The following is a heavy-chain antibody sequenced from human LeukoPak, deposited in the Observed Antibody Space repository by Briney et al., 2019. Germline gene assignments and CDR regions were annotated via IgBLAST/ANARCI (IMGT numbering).Heavy chain of an antibody. V-gene: IGHV3-74*01. CDR3: ARAGRYLGRYMDV. J-gene: IGHJ6*03. Sequence: GGSLRLSCAASGFTFSSYWMHWVRQAPGKGLVWVSRINSDGSSTSYADSVKGRFTISRDNAKNTLYLQMNSLRAEDTAVYYCARAGRYLGRYMDVWGKGTTVTVSS. D-gene: IGHD1-14*01. CDR2: INSDGSST. CDR1: GFTFSSYW.